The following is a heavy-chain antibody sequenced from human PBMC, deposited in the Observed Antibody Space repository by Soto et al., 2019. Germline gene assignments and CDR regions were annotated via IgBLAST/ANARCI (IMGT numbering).Heavy chain of an antibody. J-gene: IGHJ4*02. CDR3: ARDLTAAVNY. CDR2: IIPILGIA. D-gene: IGHD2-2*01. Sequence: QVQLVQSGAEVKKRGSSVKVSCKASGGTFSSYTISWVRQAPGQGLEWMGRIIPILGIANYAQKFQGRVTITADKSTSTAYMELSSLRSEDTAVYYCARDLTAAVNYWGQGTLVTVSS. V-gene: IGHV1-69*08. CDR1: GGTFSSYT.